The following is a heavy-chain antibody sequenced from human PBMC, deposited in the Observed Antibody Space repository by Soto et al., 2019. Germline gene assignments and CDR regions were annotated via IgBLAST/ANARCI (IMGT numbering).Heavy chain of an antibody. CDR1: GYTFMTYG. CDR2: ISPYNGNT. Sequence: QVQLVQSGAEVKKPGASVRVSCTASGYTFMTYGITWVRQAPGQGLEWMGWISPYNGNTHYVQKFQDRVTMTTETSTSTAYMELRSLRSDDTAVYFCARATVRSTNCYWFASWGPGTLVTVSS. J-gene: IGHJ5*01. CDR3: ARATVRSTNCYWFAS. V-gene: IGHV1-18*01. D-gene: IGHD2-2*01.